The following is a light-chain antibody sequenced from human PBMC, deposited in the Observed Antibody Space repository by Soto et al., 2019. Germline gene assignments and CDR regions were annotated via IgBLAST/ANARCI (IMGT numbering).Light chain of an antibody. Sequence: DIQMTQSPSTLSASVGDRVTITCRASQSISSWLAWYQKKPGKAHKLLIYDASSLESGVPSRFSGSGSGTEFTLTISSLQPDDFATYYCQQYNSYSWTFGQGTKVEIK. CDR1: QSISSW. V-gene: IGKV1-5*01. J-gene: IGKJ1*01. CDR3: QQYNSYSWT. CDR2: DAS.